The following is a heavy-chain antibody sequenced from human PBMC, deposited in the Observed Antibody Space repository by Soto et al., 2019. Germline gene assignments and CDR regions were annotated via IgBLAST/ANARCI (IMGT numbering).Heavy chain of an antibody. CDR3: TTVLGYCSGGSCTVDY. J-gene: IGHJ4*02. CDR1: GFTFSNAW. D-gene: IGHD2-15*01. V-gene: IGHV3-15*01. Sequence: EVLLVESGGGLVKPGGSLRLSCAASGFTFSNAWMSWVRQAPGKGLEWVGRIKSKTDGGTTDYAAPVKGRFTISRGDXKXKLYLQMNSLKTEDTDVYYCTTVLGYCSGGSCTVDYWGKGTLVTVSS. CDR2: IKSKTDGGTT.